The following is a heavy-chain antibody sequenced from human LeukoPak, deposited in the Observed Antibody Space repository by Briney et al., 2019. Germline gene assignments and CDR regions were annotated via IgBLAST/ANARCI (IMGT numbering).Heavy chain of an antibody. CDR1: GGSITSLY. Sequence: SETMSLTCSVSGGSITSLYWSWVRQPPGKGLEYVGYVHHTGVTNYNPSLRGRVTVSMDASKNQFYLKLNSVTAADTAIYYCVRSATIAVFRYGMDVWGQGTTVTVSS. J-gene: IGHJ6*02. CDR3: VRSATIAVFRYGMDV. V-gene: IGHV4-59*11. D-gene: IGHD5-24*01. CDR2: VHHTGVT.